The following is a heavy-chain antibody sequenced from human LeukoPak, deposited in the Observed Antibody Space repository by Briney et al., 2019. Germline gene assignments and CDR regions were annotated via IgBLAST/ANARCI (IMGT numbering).Heavy chain of an antibody. J-gene: IGHJ4*02. V-gene: IGHV3-30*03. CDR1: GFTFSSYG. CDR3: ARGVRIAVAGYIDY. D-gene: IGHD6-19*01. CDR2: LSYDGSNK. Sequence: GGSLRLSCAASGFTFSSYGMHWVRQAPGKGLEWVALLSYDGSNKYYADSVKGRFTISRDNAKNSLYLQMNSLRAEDTAVYYCARGVRIAVAGYIDYWGQGTLVTVSS.